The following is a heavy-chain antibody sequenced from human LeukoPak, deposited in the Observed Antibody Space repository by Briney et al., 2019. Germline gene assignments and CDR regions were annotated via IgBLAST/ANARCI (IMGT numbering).Heavy chain of an antibody. CDR1: GFTVSSNY. CDR3: ARSHYGDYVGYFDY. J-gene: IGHJ4*02. Sequence: GGSLRLSCAASGFTVSSNYISWVRQAPGKGLEWVSVIYSGGSTYYADSVKGRFTISRDNSKNTLYLQMNSLRAEDTAVYYCARSHYGDYVGYFDYWGQGTLVTVSS. D-gene: IGHD4-17*01. V-gene: IGHV3-53*01. CDR2: IYSGGST.